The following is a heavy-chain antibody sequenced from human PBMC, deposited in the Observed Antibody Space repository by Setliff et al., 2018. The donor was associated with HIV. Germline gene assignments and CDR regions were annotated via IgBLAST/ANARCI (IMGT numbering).Heavy chain of an antibody. D-gene: IGHD2-2*01. CDR2: IYTGGRT. CDR3: ERDRMPMASWVPDK. Sequence: SETLSLTCTVSDDSISSNYWSWIRQSAGKGLEWVGRIYTGGRTNYNPSLKGRVTMSVDTSKNQFSLNLSSVTAADTAVYYCERDRMPMASWVPDKWGQGTLVTVSS. V-gene: IGHV4-4*07. J-gene: IGHJ4*02. CDR1: DDSISSNY.